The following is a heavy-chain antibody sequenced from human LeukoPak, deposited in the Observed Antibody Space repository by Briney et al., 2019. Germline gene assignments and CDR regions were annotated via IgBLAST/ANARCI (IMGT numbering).Heavy chain of an antibody. CDR3: ARDSSSWYYFDY. D-gene: IGHD6-13*01. CDR2: ISAYNGNT. J-gene: IGHJ4*02. CDR1: GYTFTSHG. Sequence: ASVKVSCKASGYTFTSHGISWVRQAPGQGLEWMGWISAYNGNTNYAQKLQGRVTMTTDTSTSTAYMELRSLRSDDTAVYYCARDSSSWYYFDYWGQGTLVTVSS. V-gene: IGHV1-18*01.